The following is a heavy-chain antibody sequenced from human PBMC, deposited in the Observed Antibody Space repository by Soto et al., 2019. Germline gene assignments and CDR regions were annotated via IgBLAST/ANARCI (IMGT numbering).Heavy chain of an antibody. V-gene: IGHV3-30-3*01. J-gene: IGHJ4*02. D-gene: IGHD5-12*01. Sequence: QVQLVESGGGVVQPGRSLRLSCAASGFTFSSYAMHWVRQAPGKGLEWVAVISYDGSNKYYADSVKGRFTISRDNSKNTLYLQMNSVRAEDTAVYYCARGYGGYDYFDYWGQGTLVTVSS. CDR2: ISYDGSNK. CDR3: ARGYGGYDYFDY. CDR1: GFTFSSYA.